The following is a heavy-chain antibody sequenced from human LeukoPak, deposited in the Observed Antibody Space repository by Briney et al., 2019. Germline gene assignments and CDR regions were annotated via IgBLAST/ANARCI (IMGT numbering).Heavy chain of an antibody. CDR3: ARDGLGGGSSWYFDY. Sequence: ASVKASCKASGYTFTSYGISWVRQAPGQGLEWMGWISAYNGNTNYAQKLQGRVTMTTDTSTSTAYMELRSLRSDDTAVYYCARDGLGGGSSWYFDYWGQGTLVTVSS. CDR2: ISAYNGNT. J-gene: IGHJ4*02. V-gene: IGHV1-18*01. D-gene: IGHD6-13*01. CDR1: GYTFTSYG.